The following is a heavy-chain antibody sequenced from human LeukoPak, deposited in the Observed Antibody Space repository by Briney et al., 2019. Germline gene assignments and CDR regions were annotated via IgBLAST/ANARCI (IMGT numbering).Heavy chain of an antibody. D-gene: IGHD3-22*01. CDR3: ASSRRYYYDSSGYYDFDI. Sequence: SETLSLTCTVSGGSISSGDYYWSWIRQPPGKGLEWIGYIYYSGSTYYNPSLKSRVTISVDTSKNQFSLKLSSVTAADTAVYYCASSRRYYYDSSGYYDFDIWGQGTMVTVSS. J-gene: IGHJ3*02. CDR2: IYYSGST. CDR1: GGSISSGDYY. V-gene: IGHV4-30-4*08.